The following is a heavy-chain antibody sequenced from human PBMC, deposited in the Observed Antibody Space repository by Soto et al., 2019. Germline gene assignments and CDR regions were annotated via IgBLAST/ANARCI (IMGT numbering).Heavy chain of an antibody. Sequence: GGALRPACADPGSTFSSHWMSWVRQAPGKGLEWVANIKQDGSEKYYVDSVKGRFTISRDNAKNSLYLQMNSLRAEDTAVYYCARRGCGGDCFPYYYYYYGMDVWGQGTPVTVSS. CDR3: ARRGCGGDCFPYYYYYYGMDV. V-gene: IGHV3-7*01. CDR1: GSTFSSHW. D-gene: IGHD2-21*02. J-gene: IGHJ6*02. CDR2: IKQDGSEK.